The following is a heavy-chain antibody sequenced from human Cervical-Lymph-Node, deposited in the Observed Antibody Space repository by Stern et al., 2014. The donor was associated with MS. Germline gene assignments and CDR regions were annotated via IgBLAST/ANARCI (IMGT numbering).Heavy chain of an antibody. Sequence: QVQLQQSGPGLVKPSETLSLTCTVSGGSIRTFSLSWIRQPPGRGLEWIGCVYYKGTTAHNPSLKSRVTMAVDTSKSQLSLRLHSVTAADTAVYYCARHSVGVKDFDSWGQGTLVTVSS. CDR2: VYYKGTT. CDR1: GGSIRTFS. CDR3: ARHSVGVKDFDS. J-gene: IGHJ4*02. V-gene: IGHV4-59*01. D-gene: IGHD4-23*01.